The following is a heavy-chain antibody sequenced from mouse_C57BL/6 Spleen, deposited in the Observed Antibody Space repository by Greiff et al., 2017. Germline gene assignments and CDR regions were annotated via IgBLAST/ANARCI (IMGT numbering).Heavy chain of an antibody. D-gene: IGHD1-1*02. CDR2: INPSGGYT. CDR1: GYTFTSYT. J-gene: IGHJ4*01. V-gene: IGHV1-4*01. CDR3: ARCLTNGDYDMDY. Sequence: VMLVESGADLVRPGASVKMSCKASGYTFTSYTMHWVKQRPGQGLEWIGYINPSGGYTKYNQKFKGKATLTADKSSSTAYMQLSSLTSEDSAVYYCARCLTNGDYDMDYWGKGTSVTVSS.